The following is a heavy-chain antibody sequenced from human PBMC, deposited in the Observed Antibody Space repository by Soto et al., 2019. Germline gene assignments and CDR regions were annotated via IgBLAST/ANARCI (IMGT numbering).Heavy chain of an antibody. Sequence: PGVSLRLSCAASGFTFSSYWMSWVRQAPGKGLEWVANIKQDGSEKYYVDSVKGRFTISRDNAKNSLYLQMNSLRAEDTAVYYCARDTYLGYCSSTSCQYDAFDIWGQGTMVTVSS. J-gene: IGHJ3*02. CDR1: GFTFSSYW. CDR3: ARDTYLGYCSSTSCQYDAFDI. CDR2: IKQDGSEK. V-gene: IGHV3-7*01. D-gene: IGHD2-2*01.